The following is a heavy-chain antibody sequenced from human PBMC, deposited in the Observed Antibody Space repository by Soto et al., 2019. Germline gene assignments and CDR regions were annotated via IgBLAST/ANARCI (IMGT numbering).Heavy chain of an antibody. Sequence: EVQLVESGGGLVQPGRSLRLSCAASGFTFDDNAMHWVRQSPGKGLEWVSGISWNSGTIAYADSVKGRFTISRDDAKNSLVLEMNSPRAEGTALYFCARDMYFITAAGGGIDDWGQGTLVTVSS. CDR2: ISWNSGTI. J-gene: IGHJ4*02. V-gene: IGHV3-9*01. D-gene: IGHD6-25*01. CDR3: ARDMYFITAAGGGIDD. CDR1: GFTFDDNA.